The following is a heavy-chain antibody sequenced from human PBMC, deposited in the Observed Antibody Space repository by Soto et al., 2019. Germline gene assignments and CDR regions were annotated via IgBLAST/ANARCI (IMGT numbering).Heavy chain of an antibody. CDR3: AKDYLGYSSSWYVAY. D-gene: IGHD6-13*01. CDR2: IPGSGGHKLHP. CDR1: GFTFTNYA. J-gene: IGHJ4*02. Sequence: XESLRLSCAASGFTFTNYAMSWVRLAPGQGLEWVSTIPGSGGHKLHPEYADSVKGRFTISRDNSKNTLYLQMNSLRAEDTAVYYCAKDYLGYSSSWYVAYWGQGTLVTVSS. V-gene: IGHV3-23*01.